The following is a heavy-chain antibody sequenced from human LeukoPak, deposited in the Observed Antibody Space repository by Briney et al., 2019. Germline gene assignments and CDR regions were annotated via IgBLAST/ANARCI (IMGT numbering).Heavy chain of an antibody. D-gene: IGHD2-15*01. V-gene: IGHV4-39*01. CDR3: ARHVAYCSGGSCFSTWYFDL. J-gene: IGHJ2*01. CDR2: IYYSGGT. Sequence: KPSETLSLTCTVSGGSVSSSSYYWGWIRQPPGKGLEWIGSIYYSGGTYYNPSLKSRVTISVDTSKNQFSLKLSSVTAADTAVYYCARHVAYCSGGSCFSTWYFDLWGRGTLVTVSS. CDR1: GGSVSSSSYY.